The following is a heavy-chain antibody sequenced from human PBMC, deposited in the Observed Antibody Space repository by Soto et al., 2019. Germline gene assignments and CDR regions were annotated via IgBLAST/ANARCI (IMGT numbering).Heavy chain of an antibody. CDR3: GRVAVAGTSVDY. CDR1: GGSISSSNW. CDR2: IYHSGST. Sequence: QVQLQESGPGLVKPSGTLSLTCAVAGGSISSSNWWSWVRQPPVKGLEGIGEIYHSGSTNYNPSLKSRVTISVDKSKNQFALKLSSVTAADTAVYYCGRVAVAGTSVDYWGQGTLVTVSS. D-gene: IGHD6-19*01. J-gene: IGHJ4*02. V-gene: IGHV4-4*02.